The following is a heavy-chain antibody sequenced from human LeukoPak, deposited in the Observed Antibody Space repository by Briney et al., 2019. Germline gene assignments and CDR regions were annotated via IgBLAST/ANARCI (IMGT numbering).Heavy chain of an antibody. CDR3: AKDQRY. D-gene: IGHD6-25*01. CDR2: IIPMLGIA. Sequence: VASVKVSRKASVGTFSSYAIRWVRQAPGQGLEWMGRIIPMLGIANYAQKFQGRVTITEDKSTSTAYMAVSSLTSEDTAVYCCAKDQRYWGQGTLVTVSS. J-gene: IGHJ4*02. CDR1: VGTFSSYA. V-gene: IGHV1-69*04.